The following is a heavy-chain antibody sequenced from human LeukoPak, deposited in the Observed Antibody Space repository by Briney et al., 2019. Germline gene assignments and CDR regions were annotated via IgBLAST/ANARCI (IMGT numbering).Heavy chain of an antibody. V-gene: IGHV1-18*01. D-gene: IGHD3-16*02. CDR2: ISAYNGNT. CDR3: ARYDYVWGSYRHADY. CDR1: GYTFTSYG. Sequence: ASVKVSCKASGYTFTSYGISWVRQAPGQGLEWMGWISAYNGNTNYAQKLQGRVTMTTDTSTSTAYMELRSLRSDDTAVYYCARYDYVWGSYRHADYWGQGTLVTVSS. J-gene: IGHJ4*02.